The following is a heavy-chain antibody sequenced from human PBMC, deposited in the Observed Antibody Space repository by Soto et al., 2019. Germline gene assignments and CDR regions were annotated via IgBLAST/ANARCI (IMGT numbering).Heavy chain of an antibody. D-gene: IGHD3-9*01. Sequence: ETLSLTCTVSGRSMSGYYWSWIRQPAGERLEWIGRIYTSGTTDFNPSLKGRVTMSVDTSKNQFSLKLTSVTAADTALYYCAREDYYDTGYYVVWGQGTQVTV. V-gene: IGHV4-4*07. CDR1: GRSMSGYY. CDR2: IYTSGTT. J-gene: IGHJ4*02. CDR3: AREDYYDTGYYVV.